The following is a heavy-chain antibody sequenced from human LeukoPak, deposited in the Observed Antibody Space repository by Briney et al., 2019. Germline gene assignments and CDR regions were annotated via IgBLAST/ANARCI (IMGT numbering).Heavy chain of an antibody. J-gene: IGHJ4*02. CDR2: INHSGST. CDR1: GYSITSGYY. D-gene: IGHD3-16*01. Sequence: SETLSLTCTVSGYSITSGYYWGWIRQPPGQGLEWIGSINHSGSTYYNPSLKSRVTISAGTSKNQFSLKLSAVTAADTAVYYCARGDVMNFDYWGQGTLVTVSS. CDR3: ARGDVMNFDY. V-gene: IGHV4-38-2*02.